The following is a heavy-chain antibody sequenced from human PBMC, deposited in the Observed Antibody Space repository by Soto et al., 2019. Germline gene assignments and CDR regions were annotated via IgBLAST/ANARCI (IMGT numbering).Heavy chain of an antibody. J-gene: IGHJ4*02. CDR2: INPSGGST. D-gene: IGHD3-22*01. V-gene: IGHV1-46*01. CDR3: AREKYDSSGYYQDIFDY. Sequence: GASVKVSCKASGYTFTSYYMHWVRQAPGQGLEWMGIINPSGGSTSYAQKFQGRVTMTRDTSTSTVYMELSSLRSEDTAVYYCAREKYDSSGYYQDIFDYWGQGTLVTVSS. CDR1: GYTFTSYY.